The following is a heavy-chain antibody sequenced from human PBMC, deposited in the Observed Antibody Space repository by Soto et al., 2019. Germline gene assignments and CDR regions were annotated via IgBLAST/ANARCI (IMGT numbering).Heavy chain of an antibody. Sequence: QLQLQESGPGLVKPSETLSLTCTVSGGSISSSSYYWGWIRQPPGKGLEWIGSIYYSGSTYNNPSLKSRVTISVDTSKNHFSLKLSSVTAADTAVYYCARLLTSYYYMDVWGKGTTVTVSS. CDR3: ARLLTSYYYMDV. J-gene: IGHJ6*03. V-gene: IGHV4-39*02. CDR2: IYYSGST. D-gene: IGHD3-9*01. CDR1: GGSISSSSYY.